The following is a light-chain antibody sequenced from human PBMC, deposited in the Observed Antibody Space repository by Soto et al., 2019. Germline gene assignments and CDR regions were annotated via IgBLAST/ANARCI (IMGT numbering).Light chain of an antibody. J-gene: IGLJ1*01. V-gene: IGLV2-8*01. CDR2: EVS. CDR1: SSDVGGYNY. Sequence: QSMLTQPPSASGSPGQSVTISCTGTSSDVGGYNYVSWYQQHPGKAPKLMIYEVSERPPGVPDRFSGSKSSNTASLTVSGLQAEDEADYYCSSYAGSNNFVFGTGTKVTVL. CDR3: SSYAGSNNFV.